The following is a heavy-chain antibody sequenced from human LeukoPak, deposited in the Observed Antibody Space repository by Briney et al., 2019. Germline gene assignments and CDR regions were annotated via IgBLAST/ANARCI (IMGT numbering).Heavy chain of an antibody. Sequence: GGSLRLSCAASGFTFSSYDMHWVRQATGKGLEWVSGIGTIGVTFYPGSVKGRFTISRENAKSSLYLQMDSLRAGDTAVYYCARGITVVRGVPKPLDSWGQGTLVTVSS. J-gene: IGHJ4*02. CDR3: ARGITVVRGVPKPLDS. V-gene: IGHV3-13*01. CDR1: GFTFSSYD. CDR2: IGTIGVT. D-gene: IGHD3-10*01.